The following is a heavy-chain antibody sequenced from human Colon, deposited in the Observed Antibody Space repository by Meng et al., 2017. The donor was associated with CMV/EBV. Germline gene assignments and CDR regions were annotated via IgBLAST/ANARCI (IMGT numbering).Heavy chain of an antibody. CDR3: AKRTNFWSAYAA. J-gene: IGHJ5*02. D-gene: IGHD3-3*01. Sequence: SCAASGVTFSTYAVSWVRQAPGKGLQWVSGISGGGGDTYYTDSVKGRFTISRDNSKNTLYLQMNSLRVEDTAVYYCAKRTNFWSAYAAWGQGTLVTVSS. V-gene: IGHV3-23*01. CDR2: ISGGGGDT. CDR1: GVTFSTYA.